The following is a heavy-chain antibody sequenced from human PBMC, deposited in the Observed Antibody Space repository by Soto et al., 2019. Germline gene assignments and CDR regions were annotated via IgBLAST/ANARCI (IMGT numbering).Heavy chain of an antibody. D-gene: IGHD1-20*01. Sequence: VGSLRLSCAASGFTFSGYAMSWVRQAPGKGLEWVSAISGSGGSTYYADSVKGRFTISRDNSKNTLYLQMNSLRAEDTAVYYCAKPSLTGTYYFDYWGQGTLVTVSS. V-gene: IGHV3-23*01. CDR3: AKPSLTGTYYFDY. CDR1: GFTFSGYA. CDR2: ISGSGGST. J-gene: IGHJ4*02.